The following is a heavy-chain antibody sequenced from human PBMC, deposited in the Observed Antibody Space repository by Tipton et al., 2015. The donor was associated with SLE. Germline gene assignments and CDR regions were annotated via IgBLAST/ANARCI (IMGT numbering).Heavy chain of an antibody. J-gene: IGHJ4*02. D-gene: IGHD6-13*01. Sequence: SLRLSCAASGFTVSSNYMSWVRQAPGKGLEWVSVIYSGGSTYYADSVKGRFTISRDNSKNTLYLQMNSLRAEDTAVYYCARGIAAAGLGFDYWGQGTLVTVSS. CDR3: ARGIAAAGLGFDY. CDR1: GFTVSSNY. V-gene: IGHV3-53*01. CDR2: IYSGGST.